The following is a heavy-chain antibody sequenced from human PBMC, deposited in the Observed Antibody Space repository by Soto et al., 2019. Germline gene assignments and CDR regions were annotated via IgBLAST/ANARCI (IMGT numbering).Heavy chain of an antibody. CDR2: IKPGTSDI. J-gene: IGHJ4*02. CDR1: GYKFGSAW. CDR3: ARQLSHICDS. D-gene: IGHD3-3*02. V-gene: IGHV5-51*01. Sequence: SLKISCKGVGYKFGSAWIGWVRQMPGKGLEWMGIIKPGTSDIRYSPSCRGHVTISADEAVSTAYLQWSSLKASDTAMYYCARQLSHICDSWGQGTLVTVSS.